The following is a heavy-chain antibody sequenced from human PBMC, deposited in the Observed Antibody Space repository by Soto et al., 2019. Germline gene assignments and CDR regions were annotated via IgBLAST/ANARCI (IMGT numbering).Heavy chain of an antibody. CDR3: ARDSPGPLGRVVAAYYYYMDV. V-gene: IGHV1-18*01. J-gene: IGHJ6*03. Sequence: ASVKVSCKASGYTFTSYGISWVRRAPGQGLEWMGWISAYNGNTNYAQKLQGRVTMTTDTSTSTAYMELRSLRSDDTAVYYCARDSPGPLGRVVAAYYYYMDVWGKGTTVTVSS. CDR2: ISAYNGNT. CDR1: GYTFTSYG. D-gene: IGHD2-15*01.